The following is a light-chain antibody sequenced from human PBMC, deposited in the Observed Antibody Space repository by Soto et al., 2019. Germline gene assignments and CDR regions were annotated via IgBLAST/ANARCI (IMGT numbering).Light chain of an antibody. J-gene: IGKJ1*01. Sequence: EIVLTQSPGTLSLSPRERATLSCRASQSIGNNYLAWYQHKPGQDPRLLIYGASNRAPGIPDRFSGSGSGTDFTLTIRRLEPEDFAIYYCQQYAASPRTFGQGTQVEVK. CDR2: GAS. CDR1: QSIGNNY. V-gene: IGKV3-20*01. CDR3: QQYAASPRT.